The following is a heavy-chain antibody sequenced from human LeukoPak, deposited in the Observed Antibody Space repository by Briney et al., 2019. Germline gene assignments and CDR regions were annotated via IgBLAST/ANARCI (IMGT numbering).Heavy chain of an antibody. CDR2: MNPNSGNT. CDR3: ARAGGYCGRISCPYYFDY. J-gene: IGHJ4*02. Sequence: PVASVKVSCKASGYTFTSYDINWVRQATGQGLEWMGWMNPNSGNTGYAQKFQGRVTMTRNTSISTAYMELSSLRSEDTAVYYCARAGGYCGRISCPYYFDYWGQGSLVAVSS. D-gene: IGHD2-15*01. CDR1: GYTFTSYD. V-gene: IGHV1-8*01.